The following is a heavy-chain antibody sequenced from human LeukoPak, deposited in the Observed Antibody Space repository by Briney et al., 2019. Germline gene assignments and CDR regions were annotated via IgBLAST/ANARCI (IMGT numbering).Heavy chain of an antibody. V-gene: IGHV1-2*02. CDR2: INPNSGGT. D-gene: IGHD2-21*02. J-gene: IGHJ4*02. CDR1: GYTFTGYY. CDR3: ARDMVVVVTAGTFDY. Sequence: ASVKVSCKASGYTFTGYYMHWVRQAPGQGLEWMGWINPNSGGTNYAQKFQGRVTMTRDTSIRTVYMDLSRLRSDDTAVYYCARDMVVVVTAGTFDYWGQGTLVTVSS.